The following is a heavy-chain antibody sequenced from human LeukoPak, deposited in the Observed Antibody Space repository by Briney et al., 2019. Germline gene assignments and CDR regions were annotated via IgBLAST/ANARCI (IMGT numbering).Heavy chain of an antibody. CDR1: GYTFTSYG. CDR2: ISAYNGNT. Sequence: EASVKVSCKASGYTFTSYGISWVRQAPGQGLEWMGWISAYNGNTNYAQKLQGRVTTTTDTSTSTAYMELRSLRSEDAAVYYCARGPSSGWFYYYYYMDVWGKGTTVTISS. V-gene: IGHV1-18*01. J-gene: IGHJ6*03. CDR3: ARGPSSGWFYYYYYMDV. D-gene: IGHD6-19*01.